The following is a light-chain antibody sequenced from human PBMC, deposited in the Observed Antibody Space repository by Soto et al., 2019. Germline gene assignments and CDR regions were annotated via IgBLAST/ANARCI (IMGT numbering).Light chain of an antibody. Sequence: QSALTQPASVSGSPGQSITISCTGTSSDIGAYNFVSWYQQHPGKAPKLMLYDVNIRPSGVSNRFSGSKSGNTASLTISGLQAEAEADYYCTSGTTSTTMIFGGGTKGTVL. CDR3: TSGTTSTTMI. J-gene: IGLJ2*01. CDR1: SSDIGAYNF. V-gene: IGLV2-14*03. CDR2: DVN.